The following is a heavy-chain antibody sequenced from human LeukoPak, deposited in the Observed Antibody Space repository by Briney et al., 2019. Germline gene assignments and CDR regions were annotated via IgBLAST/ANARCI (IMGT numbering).Heavy chain of an antibody. CDR1: GSISSYY. V-gene: IGHV4-59*08. D-gene: IGHD4-23*01. CDR3: AGVRSTVGWRSFDY. CDR2: SYFIGSP. Sequence: SETLSLTCTVDGSISSYYWSWIRQAPGKGLEWIGHSYFIGSPNYNPSLKSRVTISVDPPKNPFSLKLSSVTAADTAVYYCAGVRSTVGWRSFDYWGQGILVTVSS. J-gene: IGHJ4*02.